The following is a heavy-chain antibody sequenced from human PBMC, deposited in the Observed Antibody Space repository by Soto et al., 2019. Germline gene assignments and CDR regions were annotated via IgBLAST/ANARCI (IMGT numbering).Heavy chain of an antibody. CDR1: GGSISSYY. J-gene: IGHJ4*02. V-gene: IGHV4-59*01. Sequence: PSETLSLTCTVSGGSISSYYWSWIRQPPGKGLEWIGYIYYSGSTNYNPSLKSRVTISVDTSKNQFSLKLSSVTAADTAVYYCARDTNEDYFDYWGQGTLVTVSS. D-gene: IGHD1-1*01. CDR3: ARDTNEDYFDY. CDR2: IYYSGST.